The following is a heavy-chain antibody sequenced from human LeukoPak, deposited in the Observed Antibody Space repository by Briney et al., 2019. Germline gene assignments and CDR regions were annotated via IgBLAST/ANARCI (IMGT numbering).Heavy chain of an antibody. Sequence: PGGSLRLSCAASGLTFSRYWMSWVRQAPGGGLEWVANIKQDGSEKYYVDSVKGRFTISRDNAKSSLYLQMNSLRAGDTAVYYCAKDRLMCSDTTCYTDPFDIWGQGTMVTVSS. CDR3: AKDRLMCSDTTCYTDPFDI. CDR2: IKQDGSEK. J-gene: IGHJ3*02. D-gene: IGHD2-2*02. CDR1: GLTFSRYW. V-gene: IGHV3-7*01.